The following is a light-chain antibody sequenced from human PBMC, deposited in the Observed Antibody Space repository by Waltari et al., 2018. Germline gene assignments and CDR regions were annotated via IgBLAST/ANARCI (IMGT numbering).Light chain of an antibody. CDR2: KGI. CDR3: SMYMGSGVWV. V-gene: IGLV8-61*01. J-gene: IGLJ3*02. Sequence: QTVVTQEPSLSVSPRGTVTLTCALSSGSVSSTSYPTWYQQTPGQPPRTLVYKGISRSSAVPDRFSGSILGNTAALTITGAQADDESDYYCSMYMGSGVWVFGGGTKLTVL. CDR1: SGSVSSTSY.